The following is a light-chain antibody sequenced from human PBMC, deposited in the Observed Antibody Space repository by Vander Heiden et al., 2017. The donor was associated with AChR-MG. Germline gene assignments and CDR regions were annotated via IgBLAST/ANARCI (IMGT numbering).Light chain of an antibody. V-gene: IGLV3-1*01. CDR1: KLGDKY. CDR2: QDS. CDR3: QAWDSSTLV. Sequence: SSELTQPPSVSVSPGQTASITCSGDKLGDKYACWYQQKPGQSPVLDLYQDSKRPAGIPERFSGSNSGNTATLTISGTQAMDEADYYCQAWDSSTLVFGGGTKLTVL. J-gene: IGLJ2*01.